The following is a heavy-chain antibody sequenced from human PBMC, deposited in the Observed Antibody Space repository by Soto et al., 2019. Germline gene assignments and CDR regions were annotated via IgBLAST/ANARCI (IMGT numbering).Heavy chain of an antibody. CDR3: ARGGFYDSSAYTFDY. Sequence: PGGSLRLSCAASGFTFSSYAMSWVRQAPGKGLEWVSVISGGSTYYAGSVKGRFTISRDNSKNTLYLEMNSLRAEDSAVYYCARGGFYDSSAYTFDYWGQGTLVTVSS. D-gene: IGHD3-22*01. V-gene: IGHV3-23*01. CDR2: ISGGST. CDR1: GFTFSSYA. J-gene: IGHJ4*02.